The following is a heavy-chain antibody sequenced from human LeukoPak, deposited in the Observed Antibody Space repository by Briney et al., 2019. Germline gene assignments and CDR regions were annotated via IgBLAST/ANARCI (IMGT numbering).Heavy chain of an antibody. D-gene: IGHD2-2*02. CDR2: ISNSGVST. V-gene: IGHV3-23*01. CDR3: AKDLYPHERAEYFQH. CDR1: GFTFDNYA. Sequence: GGSLRLSCEASGFTFDNYAMSWVRQAPGKGLEWVSAISNSGVSTHYADSVKGRFTISRDNSKNTLFLHMNTLGADDMAVYYCAKDLYPHERAEYFQHWGQGTLVTVSS. J-gene: IGHJ1*01.